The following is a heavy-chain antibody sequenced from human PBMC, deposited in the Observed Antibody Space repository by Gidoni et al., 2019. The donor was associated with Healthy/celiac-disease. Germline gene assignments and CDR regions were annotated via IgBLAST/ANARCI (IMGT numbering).Heavy chain of an antibody. CDR2: INSDGSST. Sequence: EVQLVESGGGLVQPGGSLRLSCAASGFTFSSYWMHWVRQAPGKGLVWVSRINSDGSSTSYADSVKGRFTISRDNAKNTLYLQMNSLRAEDTAVYYCARDAGGLRYNWKGAFDIWGQGTMVTVSS. D-gene: IGHD1-20*01. CDR3: ARDAGGLRYNWKGAFDI. V-gene: IGHV3-74*01. CDR1: GFTFSSYW. J-gene: IGHJ3*02.